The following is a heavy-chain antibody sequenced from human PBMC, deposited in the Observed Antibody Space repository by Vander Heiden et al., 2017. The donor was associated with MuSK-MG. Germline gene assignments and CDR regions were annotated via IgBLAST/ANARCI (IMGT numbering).Heavy chain of an antibody. D-gene: IGHD3-3*01. V-gene: IGHV3-23*01. J-gene: IGHJ5*02. CDR2: ISGNGDRT. Sequence: EVQLLESGGGLVQPGGSLRLSCAASGFPFRSYAMRLVRQGPGKGLEWVASISGNGDRTYYADSVKGRFTISRDNSKNTLYVQMNSLRVEDTAVYYCAKDPLNYEFWSGPNWFDPWGQGTLVPGSS. CDR1: GFPFRSYA. CDR3: AKDPLNYEFWSGPNWFDP.